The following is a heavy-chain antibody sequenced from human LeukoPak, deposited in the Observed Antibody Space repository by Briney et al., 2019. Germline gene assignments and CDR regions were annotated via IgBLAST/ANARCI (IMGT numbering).Heavy chain of an antibody. CDR1: GGSFSSYY. Sequence: SETLSLTCAVYGGSFSSYYWSWIRQPPGKGLEWIGEINHRGSTNYNPSLKSRVTISVDTSKNQFSLKLSSVTAADTAVYYCARGVARHRYFDLWGRDTLVTVSS. CDR3: ARGVARHRYFDL. V-gene: IGHV4-34*01. J-gene: IGHJ2*01. D-gene: IGHD2-15*01. CDR2: INHRGST.